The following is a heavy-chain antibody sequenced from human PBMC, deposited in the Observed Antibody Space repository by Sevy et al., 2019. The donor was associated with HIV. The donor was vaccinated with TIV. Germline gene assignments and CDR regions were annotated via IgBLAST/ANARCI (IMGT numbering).Heavy chain of an antibody. CDR1: GGSISTYY. D-gene: IGHD2-2*02. V-gene: IGHV4-59*01. CDR3: ARVPGIIVPAAIPDRYYYSMDF. J-gene: IGHJ6*02. Sequence: SETLSLTCTVSGGSISTYYWTWIRQPPGKGLEWLGSIHSTGGSNDNPSLNGRITLSVDTSKNQFSMKMSSVTAADTAVYYCARVPGIIVPAAIPDRYYYSMDFWGQGTTVTVSS. CDR2: IHSTGGS.